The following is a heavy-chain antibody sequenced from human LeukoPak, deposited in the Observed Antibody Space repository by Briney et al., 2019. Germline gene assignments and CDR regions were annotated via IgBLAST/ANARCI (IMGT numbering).Heavy chain of an antibody. J-gene: IGHJ6*02. CDR1: SGSISTYY. D-gene: IGHD2-2*01. CDR2: IYSSGST. CDR3: ARDGQHFYYSGMDV. Sequence: SETLSLTCTVSSGSISTYYWSWIRQPAGKGLEWIGRIYSSGSTNYNASFKGRVTMSVDTSKNHFTLKLSSVTAADTAVYYCARDGQHFYYSGMDVWGQGTTVTVSS. V-gene: IGHV4-4*07.